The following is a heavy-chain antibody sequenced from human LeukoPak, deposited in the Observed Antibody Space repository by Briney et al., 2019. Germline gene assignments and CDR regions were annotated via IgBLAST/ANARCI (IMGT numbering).Heavy chain of an antibody. CDR2: ISWNSGTI. CDR3: AKGNAYSDYYMDV. Sequence: SLRLSCAASEFTFDDYAMHWVRQAPGKGLEWVSGISWNSGTIAYADSVKGRFTISRDNAKNSLYLQMNSLRTEDTALYYCAKGNAYSDYYMDVWGKGTTVTVSS. J-gene: IGHJ6*03. CDR1: EFTFDDYA. D-gene: IGHD1-1*01. V-gene: IGHV3-9*01.